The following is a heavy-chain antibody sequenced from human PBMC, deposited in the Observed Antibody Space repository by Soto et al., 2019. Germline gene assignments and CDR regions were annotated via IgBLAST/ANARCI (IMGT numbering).Heavy chain of an antibody. J-gene: IGHJ4*02. CDR3: ATGSPAFDY. Sequence: QVQLVQSGPEVKKPGASVKVSCKTSGYTFTNYGISWVRQAPGQGLEWMGWITTDKGKTTYAQKFQDRVPMTTDTSSSTAYIGLRSLRSDDTAMYYCATGSPAFDYWGQGTLVTVSS. V-gene: IGHV1-18*01. CDR2: ITTDKGKT. D-gene: IGHD3-10*01. CDR1: GYTFTNYG.